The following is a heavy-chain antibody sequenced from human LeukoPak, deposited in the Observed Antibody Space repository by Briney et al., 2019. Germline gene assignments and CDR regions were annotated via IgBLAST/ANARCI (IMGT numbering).Heavy chain of an antibody. Sequence: ASVKVSCKASGYTFTSYDINWVRQATGQGLEWMGWINPNSGNTGYAQKFQGRVTITRNTSISTAYMELSSLRSEDTAVYYCARGFVQPQGRAYYYYHMDVWGQGTLVTVSS. V-gene: IGHV1-8*03. CDR1: GYTFTSYD. D-gene: IGHD2-21*01. CDR2: INPNSGNT. J-gene: IGHJ6*03. CDR3: ARGFVQPQGRAYYYYHMDV.